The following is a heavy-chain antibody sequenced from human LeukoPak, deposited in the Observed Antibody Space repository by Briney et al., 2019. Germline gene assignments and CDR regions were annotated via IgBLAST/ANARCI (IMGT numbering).Heavy chain of an antibody. Sequence: SETLSLTCTVSGGSISSSSYYWGWIRQPPGKGLEWIGYVYFSGRTNYNPSLKSRVTISVDTSKNQFSLKLSSVTAADTAVYYCARWYYYDSSGYYWFDPWGQGTLVTVSS. CDR1: GGSISSSSYY. D-gene: IGHD3-22*01. V-gene: IGHV4-61*05. CDR2: VYFSGRT. J-gene: IGHJ5*02. CDR3: ARWYYYDSSGYYWFDP.